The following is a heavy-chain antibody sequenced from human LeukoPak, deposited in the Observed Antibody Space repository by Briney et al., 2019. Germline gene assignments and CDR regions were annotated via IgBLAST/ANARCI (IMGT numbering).Heavy chain of an antibody. CDR3: ARGMVRGTNDWFDP. D-gene: IGHD3-10*01. V-gene: IGHV3-21*01. J-gene: IGHJ5*02. Sequence: PGGSLRLSCAASGFTFSSYSMNWVRQAPGKGLEWVSSISSSSSYIYYADSVKGRFTISRDNGKNSLYLQMNSLRAEDTAVYYCARGMVRGTNDWFDPWGQGTLVTVSS. CDR2: ISSSSSYI. CDR1: GFTFSSYS.